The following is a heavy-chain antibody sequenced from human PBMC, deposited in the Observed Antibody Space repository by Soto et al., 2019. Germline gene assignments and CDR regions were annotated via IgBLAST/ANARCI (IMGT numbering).Heavy chain of an antibody. Sequence: GASVKVSCKASGGTFSSYAISWVRQAPGQGLEWMGGIIPIFGTANYAQKFQGRVTTTADKSTSTAYMELSSLRSEDTAVYYCAREGXSGYDPKKTYYYYGMDVWGQGTTVTVSS. CDR2: IIPIFGTA. CDR1: GGTFSSYA. CDR3: AREGXSGYDPKKTYYYYGMDV. V-gene: IGHV1-69*06. D-gene: IGHD5-12*01. J-gene: IGHJ6*02.